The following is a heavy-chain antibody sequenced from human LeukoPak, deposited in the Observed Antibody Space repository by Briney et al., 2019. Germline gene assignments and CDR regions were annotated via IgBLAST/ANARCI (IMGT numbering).Heavy chain of an antibody. D-gene: IGHD3-22*01. V-gene: IGHV3-48*03. J-gene: IGHJ4*02. CDR1: GFTFSSYE. CDR2: ISSSGSTI. CDR3: ARAPRHYYDSSGYVDY. Sequence: GGSLRLSCAASGFTFSSYEMNWVRQAPGKGLEWVSYISSSGSTIYYADSVKGRFTISRDNAKNSLYLQMSSLRAEDTAVYYCARAPRHYYDSSGYVDYWGQGNLVTVSS.